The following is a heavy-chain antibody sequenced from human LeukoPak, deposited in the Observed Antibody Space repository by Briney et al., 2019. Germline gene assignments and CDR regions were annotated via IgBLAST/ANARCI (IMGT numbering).Heavy chain of an antibody. J-gene: IGHJ5*02. CDR2: IYYGGSI. Sequence: PSETLSLTCPVSGDSISSSSDFWGWIRQPPGKGLEWIGSIYYGGSINYNPSLKSRVTISVDTSKNQLSLKVRSVTAADTAVYYCARVSPGSGSYYKRGNWFDPWGQGTLVTVSS. CDR3: ARVSPGSGSYYKRGNWFDP. CDR1: GDSISSSSDF. V-gene: IGHV4-39*07. D-gene: IGHD3-10*01.